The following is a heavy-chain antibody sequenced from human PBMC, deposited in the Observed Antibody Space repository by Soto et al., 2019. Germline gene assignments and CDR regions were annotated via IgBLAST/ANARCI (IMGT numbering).Heavy chain of an antibody. D-gene: IGHD2-15*01. J-gene: IGHJ4*02. V-gene: IGHV4-34*01. CDR2: INHSGST. CDR3: ARGGGCSGGSCYSIDY. CDR1: GGSFSGYY. Sequence: QVQLQQWGAGLLKPSETLSLTCAVYGGSFSGYYWSWIRQPPGKGLEWIGEINHSGSTNYNPSLKSRVTISVDTSKNQFSLKLSSVTAADTAVYYCARGGGCSGGSCYSIDYWGQGTLVTVSS.